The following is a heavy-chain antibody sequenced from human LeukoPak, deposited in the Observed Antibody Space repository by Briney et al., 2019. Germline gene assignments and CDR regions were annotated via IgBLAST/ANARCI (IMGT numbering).Heavy chain of an antibody. CDR1: GFTFSTYG. CDR2: ITLSSSTI. D-gene: IGHD4-17*01. J-gene: IGHJ5*02. CDR3: ARGATTTRFGRFDP. V-gene: IGHV3-48*04. Sequence: GGTLRLSCGASGFTFSTYGMTWVRQAPGKGLEWVSYITLSSSTIYYADSVKGRFTISRDNPKKSLYLQMNSLRAEDTAVYYCARGATTTRFGRFDPWGRGTLVIVSS.